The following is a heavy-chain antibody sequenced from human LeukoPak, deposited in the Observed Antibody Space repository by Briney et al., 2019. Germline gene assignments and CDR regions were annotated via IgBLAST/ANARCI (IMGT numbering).Heavy chain of an antibody. V-gene: IGHV3-48*01. Sequence: PGGSLRLSCAASDFTFSSYSMNWVRQAPEKGLEWVSLITSTSTIYYADSVKGRFTLSRDNAKNSLYLQMNSLRAEDTAVYYCVRDIHSADYGDNWGQGTLVTVSS. CDR2: ITSTSTI. CDR1: DFTFSSYS. J-gene: IGHJ4*02. CDR3: VRDIHSADYGDN. D-gene: IGHD2-2*02.